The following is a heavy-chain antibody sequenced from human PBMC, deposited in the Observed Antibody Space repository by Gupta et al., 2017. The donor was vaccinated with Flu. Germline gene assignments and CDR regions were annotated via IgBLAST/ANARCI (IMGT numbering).Heavy chain of an antibody. CDR3: ARCYDYVWGSYPRYYYYGMDV. CDR1: GFTFSKYW. Sequence: EVRLVESGGGLVQPGGSLRLSCASSGFTFSKYWMHWVRQAQGEGLVWVSRINSDGSSTTYADSVKGRFTISRDNAKNTLYLQMNSLRAEDTAVYYCARCYDYVWGSYPRYYYYGMDVWGQGTTATVSS. D-gene: IGHD3-16*02. V-gene: IGHV3-74*01. J-gene: IGHJ6*02. CDR2: INSDGSST.